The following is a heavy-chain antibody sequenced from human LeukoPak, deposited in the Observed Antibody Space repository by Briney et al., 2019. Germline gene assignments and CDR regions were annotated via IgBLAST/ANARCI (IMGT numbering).Heavy chain of an antibody. J-gene: IGHJ4*02. CDR3: ARFAKGYSSGDIDY. D-gene: IGHD5-18*01. CDR2: IKQDGDQK. Sequence: GGSLRLSCAASGFTFRTYWMSWVRQAPGKGLEWVANIKQDGDQKHYADSVRGRFTISRDNAKNSLYLQMNSLRAEDTAVYYCARFAKGYSSGDIDYWGQGTLVTVSS. CDR1: GFTFRTYW. V-gene: IGHV3-7*03.